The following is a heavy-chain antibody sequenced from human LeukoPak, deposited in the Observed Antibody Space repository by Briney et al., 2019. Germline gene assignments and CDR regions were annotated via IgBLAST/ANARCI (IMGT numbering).Heavy chain of an antibody. V-gene: IGHV1-2*02. J-gene: IGHJ4*02. CDR2: INPNSGGT. Sequence: ASVKVSCKASGYTFTGYYMHWVRQAPGQGLEWMGWINPNSGGTNYAQKFQGRVTMTRDTSISTAYMELSRLRSDDTDVYYCARDPGDIVLVPAAMWGQGTLVTVSS. CDR1: GYTFTGYY. D-gene: IGHD2-2*01. CDR3: ARDPGDIVLVPAAM.